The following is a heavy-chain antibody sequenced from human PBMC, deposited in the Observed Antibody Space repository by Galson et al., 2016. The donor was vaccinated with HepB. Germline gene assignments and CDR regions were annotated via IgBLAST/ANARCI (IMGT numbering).Heavy chain of an antibody. CDR3: TKGGRVTATQEYYFDY. J-gene: IGHJ4*02. Sequence: SLRLSCAGSGFTFSSSYMDWVRQAPGKGLEWVSGISGTGSATYYADAVTGRFTISRDNSKNTLYLQMNSLRAEDTGLYYCTKGGRVTATQEYYFDYWGQGTLVTVSS. D-gene: IGHD2-21*02. CDR2: ISGTGSAT. V-gene: IGHV3-23*01. CDR1: GFTFSSSY.